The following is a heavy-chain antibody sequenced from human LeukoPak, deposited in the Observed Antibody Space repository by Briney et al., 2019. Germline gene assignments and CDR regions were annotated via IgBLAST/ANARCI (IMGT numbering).Heavy chain of an antibody. CDR1: GFTFSSYG. V-gene: IGHV3-23*01. D-gene: IGHD3-10*01. CDR2: ISRSGGST. J-gene: IGHJ6*03. CDR3: AKGMGYASGSSYSYYYYMDV. Sequence: GGTLRLSCAASGFTFSSYGMSWVRQAPGKGLEWVSSISRSGGSTHYADSVKGRFTISRDNSKNMLSLQMNSLRAEDTAVYYCAKGMGYASGSSYSYYYYMDVWGKGTTVTISS.